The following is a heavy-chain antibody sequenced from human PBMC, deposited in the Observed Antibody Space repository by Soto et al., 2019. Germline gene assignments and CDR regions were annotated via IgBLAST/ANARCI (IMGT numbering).Heavy chain of an antibody. CDR2: IFWDDDK. CDR1: GFSLSTRGVG. Sequence: QITLKESGPTLVKPTQTLTLTCSFSGFSLSTRGVGVGWIRQPPGKALEWLALIFWDDDKWYSPSLRSRLTTPXDXXKSQVVLTMTNMDPVDTATYYCAHRSRGYAYYFDQWGQGTLVTVSS. V-gene: IGHV2-5*02. J-gene: IGHJ4*02. D-gene: IGHD5-12*01. CDR3: AHRSRGYAYYFDQ.